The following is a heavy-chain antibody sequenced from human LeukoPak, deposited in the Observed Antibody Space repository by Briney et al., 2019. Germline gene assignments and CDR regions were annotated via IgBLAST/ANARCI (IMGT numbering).Heavy chain of an antibody. CDR1: GFSVSRNY. Sequence: GGSLRLSCAASGFSVSRNYMTWVRQAPGEGLEWVSLIYSGGSTSYADSVKGRFTISRDNSKNTLYPQMNSLRAEDTAVYYCARKTDHQTGGDYWGQGTLVTVSS. D-gene: IGHD1-1*01. CDR3: ARKTDHQTGGDY. CDR2: IYSGGST. V-gene: IGHV3-66*01. J-gene: IGHJ4*02.